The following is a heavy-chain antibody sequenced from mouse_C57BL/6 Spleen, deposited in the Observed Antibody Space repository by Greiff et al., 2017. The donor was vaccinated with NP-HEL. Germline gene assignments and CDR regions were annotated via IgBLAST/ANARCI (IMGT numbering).Heavy chain of an antibody. V-gene: IGHV3-6*01. CDR1: GYSITSGYY. J-gene: IGHJ1*03. CDR3: ARPPAYWYFDV. Sequence: EVKLMESGPGLVKPSQSLSLTCSVTGYSITSGYYWNWIRQFPGNKLEWMGYISYDGSNNYNPSLKNRISITRDTSKNQFFLKLNSVTTEDTATYYCARPPAYWYFDVWGTGTTVTVSS. CDR2: ISYDGSN.